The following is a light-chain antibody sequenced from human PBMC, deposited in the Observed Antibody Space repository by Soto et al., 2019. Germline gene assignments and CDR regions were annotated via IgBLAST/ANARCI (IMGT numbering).Light chain of an antibody. CDR2: EGS. Sequence: QSALTQPASVSGSPGHSITISCTGTSSDVGNYNLVSWYQQHPGKAPKLMIYEGSKRPSGVSNRFSGSKSGNTASLTISGLQAEDEANYYCNSYTGSSTLVVFGGGTKVTVL. J-gene: IGLJ2*01. CDR1: SSDVGNYNL. V-gene: IGLV2-14*02. CDR3: NSYTGSSTLVV.